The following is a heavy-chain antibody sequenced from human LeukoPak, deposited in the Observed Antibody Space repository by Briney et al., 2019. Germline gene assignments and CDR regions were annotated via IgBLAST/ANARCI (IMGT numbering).Heavy chain of an antibody. J-gene: IGHJ3*01. D-gene: IGHD1-1*01. Sequence: SETLSLTCAVYGGSFSGYYWSWIRQPPGKGLEWIGEINHSGSTNYNPSLKSRVTISVDTSKNQFPLKLSSVTAADTAVYYCARTKLGTWGQGTMVTVSS. CDR1: GGSFSGYY. V-gene: IGHV4-34*01. CDR3: ARTKLGT. CDR2: INHSGST.